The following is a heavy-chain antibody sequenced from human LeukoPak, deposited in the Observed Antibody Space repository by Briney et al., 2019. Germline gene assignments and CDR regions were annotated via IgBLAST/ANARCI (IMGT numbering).Heavy chain of an antibody. D-gene: IGHD2-21*02. V-gene: IGHV4-39*01. Sequence: SETLSLTCTVSGGSIGSSSYYWGWIRQPPGKGLEWIGSIYYSGSTYYNPSLKSRVTISVDTSKNQFSLKLSSVTAADTAVYYCARRLVTATHRPYYYYGMDVWGQGTTVTVSS. J-gene: IGHJ6*02. CDR3: ARRLVTATHRPYYYYGMDV. CDR2: IYYSGST. CDR1: GGSIGSSSYY.